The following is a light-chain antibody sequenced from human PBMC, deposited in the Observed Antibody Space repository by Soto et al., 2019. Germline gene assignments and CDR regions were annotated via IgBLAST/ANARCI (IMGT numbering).Light chain of an antibody. CDR3: QQSYTTPIT. Sequence: DIQMTQSPSTLSASVEDRVIITCRASQGISTYLNWYQQKPGKAPKLLIYAASSLQSGVPSRFSGGGSGTDFTLTISSLQPEDFATYFCQQSYTTPITFGQGTRLEI. CDR1: QGISTY. J-gene: IGKJ5*01. CDR2: AAS. V-gene: IGKV1-39*01.